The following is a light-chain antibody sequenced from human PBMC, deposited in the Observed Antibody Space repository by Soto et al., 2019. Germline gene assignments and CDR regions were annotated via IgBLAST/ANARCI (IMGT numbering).Light chain of an antibody. Sequence: DIQMTQSPSILSASVGDRVTITCRASQSVSTWLAWYQQKPGKAPKLLIYEASTLQGGVPSRFSGSGSGTEFTHTVSSLQPDDFATYYCQHYDSHRGSFGQGTKVEI. CDR2: EAS. J-gene: IGKJ2*01. V-gene: IGKV1-5*01. CDR1: QSVSTW. CDR3: QHYDSHRGS.